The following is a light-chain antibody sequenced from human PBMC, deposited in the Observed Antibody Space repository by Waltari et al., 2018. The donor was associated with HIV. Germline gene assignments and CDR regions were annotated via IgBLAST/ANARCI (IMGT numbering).Light chain of an antibody. CDR3: SAWDSSLSAWV. Sequence: QAGLTQPPSVSKGLRQTATLTCTGNSNNVGNEGATWLQQHQGHPPKLLSNRNNNRPPGISGGFSAPRSGNTASLTITGLQPEDEADYYCSAWDSSLSAWVFGGGTKLTVL. J-gene: IGLJ3*02. CDR1: SNNVGNEG. V-gene: IGLV10-54*01. CDR2: RNN.